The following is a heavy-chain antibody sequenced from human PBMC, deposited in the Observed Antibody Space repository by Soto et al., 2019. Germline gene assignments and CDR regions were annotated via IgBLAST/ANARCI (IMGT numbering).Heavy chain of an antibody. D-gene: IGHD2-21*02. J-gene: IGHJ4*02. Sequence: GGSLRLSCAASGFSFSNTWMSGVRQAPGKGLEWVGRIKSKSRGGTADYAAPVKGRFTISRDDSKNTLYLYMNNLKTEDTAVYYCTTDCPWVTPAYWGQGALVTV. CDR2: IKSKSRGGTA. CDR1: GFSFSNTW. V-gene: IGHV3-15*01. CDR3: TTDCPWVTPAY.